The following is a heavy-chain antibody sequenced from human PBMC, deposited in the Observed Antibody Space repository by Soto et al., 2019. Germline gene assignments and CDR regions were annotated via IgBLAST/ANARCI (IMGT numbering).Heavy chain of an antibody. J-gene: IGHJ5*02. CDR1: GFTFSNFE. D-gene: IGHD2-21*02. Sequence: GGSLRLSCAASGFTFSNFEMNWVRQAPGKGLEWVSYISSGGNTMYYADSVKGRFTISRDNAKNSLYLEMNSLRAEDTAVYYCVREFVRDFHNWFDLWGQGTLVTVSS. V-gene: IGHV3-48*03. CDR3: VREFVRDFHNWFDL. CDR2: ISSGGNTM.